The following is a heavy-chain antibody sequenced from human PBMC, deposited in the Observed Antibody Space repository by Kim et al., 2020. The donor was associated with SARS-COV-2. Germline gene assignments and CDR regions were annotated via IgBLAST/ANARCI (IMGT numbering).Heavy chain of an antibody. CDR1: GFTVSSNY. CDR3: ARGHSGILGYYDFWSGWYFQH. CDR2: IYSGGST. J-gene: IGHJ1*01. V-gene: IGHV3-53*01. D-gene: IGHD3-3*01. Sequence: GGSLRLSCAASGFTVSSNYMSWVRQAPGKGLEWVSVIYSGGSTYYADSVKGRFTISRDNSKNTLYLQMNSLRAEDTAVYYCARGHSGILGYYDFWSGWYFQHWGQGTLVTVSS.